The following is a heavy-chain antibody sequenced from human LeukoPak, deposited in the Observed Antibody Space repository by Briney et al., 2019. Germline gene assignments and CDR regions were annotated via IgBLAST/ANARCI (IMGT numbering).Heavy chain of an antibody. CDR2: ITSSSSTI. J-gene: IGHJ6*03. D-gene: IGHD3-22*01. V-gene: IGHV3-48*01. Sequence: GGPLRLSWAASGFRFSNYNMNWPRQAPGKGLEWVSSITSSSSTIYYAHPVKGRFTISREKANNSLYLQMHSLRAEDTAVYYCARDVTRTRMGSGFLHYNYVDVWGKGSTVTVSS. CDR1: GFRFSNYN. CDR3: ARDVTRTRMGSGFLHYNYVDV.